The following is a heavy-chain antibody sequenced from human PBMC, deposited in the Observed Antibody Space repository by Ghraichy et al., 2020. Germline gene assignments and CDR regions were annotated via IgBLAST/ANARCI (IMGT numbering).Heavy chain of an antibody. CDR1: GFTSSDYP. CDR2: VSGSGANR. Sequence: GSLRLSCAASGFTSSDYPMSWVRQPPGTGLEWVAGVSGSGANRYYADSVKGRFTISRDNSKNMIYLEMNSLRAEDTARYFCAKPMAIWFGDHFFDFWGQGALVTVSS. D-gene: IGHD3-10*01. V-gene: IGHV3-23*01. J-gene: IGHJ4*02. CDR3: AKPMAIWFGDHFFDF.